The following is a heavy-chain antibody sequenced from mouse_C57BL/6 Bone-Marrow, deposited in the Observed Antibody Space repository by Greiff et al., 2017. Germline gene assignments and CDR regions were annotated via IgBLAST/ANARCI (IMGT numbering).Heavy chain of an antibody. CDR1: GFSLTSYG. V-gene: IGHV2-5*01. D-gene: IGHD2-4*01. J-gene: IGHJ2*01. CDR2: LWRGGST. Sequence: QVQLQQSGPGLVQPSQSLSITCTVSGFSLTSYGVHWVRQSPGKGLEWLGVLWRGGSTDYNAAFMSRLSITKDNSKSQVFFKMNSLQADDTAIYYCAKNVYYDYDGYYFDYWGQGTTLTGAS. CDR3: AKNVYYDYDGYYFDY.